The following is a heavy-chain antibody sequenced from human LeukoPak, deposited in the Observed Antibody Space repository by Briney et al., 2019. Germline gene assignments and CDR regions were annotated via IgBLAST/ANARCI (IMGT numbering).Heavy chain of an antibody. V-gene: IGHV4-59*12. D-gene: IGHD7-27*01. CDR2: IYYSGST. J-gene: IGHJ6*04. CDR3: ARDFWGMDV. CDR1: GGSISSYY. Sequence: PSETLSLTCTVSGGSISSYYWSWIRQPPGKGLEWIGYIYYSGSTNYNPSLKSRVTISVDTSKNQFSLNLSSVTAADTAVYYCARDFWGMDVWGKGTTVTVSS.